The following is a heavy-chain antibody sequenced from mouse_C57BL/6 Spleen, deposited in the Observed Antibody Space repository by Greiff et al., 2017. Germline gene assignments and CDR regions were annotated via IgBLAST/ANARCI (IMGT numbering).Heavy chain of an antibody. V-gene: IGHV1-5*01. J-gene: IGHJ4*01. CDR1: GYTFTSYW. CDR2: IYPGNSDT. Sequence: VQLQQSGTVLARPGASVKMSCKTSGYTFTSYWMHWVKQRPGQGLEWIGAIYPGNSDTSYNQKFKGKAKLTAVTSASTAYMELSSLTNEVSAVYYCTRRDYGSSRGNAMDYWGQGTSVTVSS. D-gene: IGHD1-1*01. CDR3: TRRDYGSSRGNAMDY.